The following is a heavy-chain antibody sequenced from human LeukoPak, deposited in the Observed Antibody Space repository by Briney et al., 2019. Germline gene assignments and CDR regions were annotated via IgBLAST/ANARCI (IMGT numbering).Heavy chain of an antibody. CDR2: INPTGGSA. CDR3: ARDNSVGDNAWWFDP. V-gene: IGHV1-46*01. J-gene: IGHJ5*02. Sequence: ASVKVSCKASGGTFSSYAISWVRQAPGQGLEWMGLINPTGGSAGYAQKFQGRVTMTRDMSTSTDYMELSSLRSEDTAIYYCARDNSVGDNAWWFDPWGQGTLVTVSS. CDR1: GGTFSSYA. D-gene: IGHD3-16*01.